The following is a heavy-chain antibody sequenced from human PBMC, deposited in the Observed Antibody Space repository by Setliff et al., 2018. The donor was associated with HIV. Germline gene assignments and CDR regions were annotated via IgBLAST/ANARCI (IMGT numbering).Heavy chain of an antibody. Sequence: GASVKVSCKASGGSFSSYALSWVRQAPGQGLEWMGGIIPVDGVPIYAQRFQGRVTITADDTTSTAYVELSSLTSEDTAVYYCARAYSTSYYYYYYMDVWGKGTTVTVSS. J-gene: IGHJ6*03. V-gene: IGHV1-69*10. CDR2: IIPVDGVP. D-gene: IGHD4-4*01. CDR3: ARAYSTSYYYYYYMDV. CDR1: GGSFSSYA.